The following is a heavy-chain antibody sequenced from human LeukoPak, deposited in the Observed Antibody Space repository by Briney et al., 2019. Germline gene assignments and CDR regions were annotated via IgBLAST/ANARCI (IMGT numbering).Heavy chain of an antibody. CDR1: GFTFSNFA. CDR3: AKRISGGTGWYSFDY. V-gene: IGHV3-23*01. Sequence: GGSLRLSCAASGFTFSNFAMNWVRQAPGKGLEWVATISSSGETTFYADSVKGRFTISRDNSKNTVLLQMNSLRDEDTARYYCAKRISGGTGWYSFDYWGQGTLVTVSS. CDR2: ISSSGETT. J-gene: IGHJ4*02. D-gene: IGHD6-19*01.